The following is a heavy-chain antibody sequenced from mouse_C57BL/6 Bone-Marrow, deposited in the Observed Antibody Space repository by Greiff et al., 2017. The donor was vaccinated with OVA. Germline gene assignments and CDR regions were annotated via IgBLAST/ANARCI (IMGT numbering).Heavy chain of an antibody. CDR3: AREDYGSSSHYAMDY. CDR1: GFNIKDYY. J-gene: IGHJ4*01. D-gene: IGHD1-1*01. CDR2: IDPEDGET. V-gene: IGHV14-2*01. Sequence: VHVKQSGAELVKPGASVKLSCTASGFNIKDYYMHWVKQRTEQGLEWIGRIDPEDGETKYAPKFQGKATITADTSSNTAYLQLSSLTSEDTAVYYCAREDYGSSSHYAMDYWGQGTSVTVSS.